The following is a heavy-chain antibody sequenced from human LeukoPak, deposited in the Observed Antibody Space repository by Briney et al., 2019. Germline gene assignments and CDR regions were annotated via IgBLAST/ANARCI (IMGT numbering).Heavy chain of an antibody. CDR1: GFTFSSYS. D-gene: IGHD3-10*01. V-gene: IGHV3-23*01. J-gene: IGHJ4*02. CDR2: ISGGDPTT. CDR3: ARASLLLRGPLLIYHFDF. Sequence: PGGSLRLSCAASGFTFSSYSMNWVRQAPGKGLEWVSSISGGDPTTYYADSVKGRFTISRDNSKNTLYLQMNSLRAEDTAIYYSARASLLLRGPLLIYHFDFWGQGTLVTVSS.